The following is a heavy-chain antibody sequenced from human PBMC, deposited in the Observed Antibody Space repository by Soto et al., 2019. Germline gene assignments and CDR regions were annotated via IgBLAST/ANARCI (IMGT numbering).Heavy chain of an antibody. J-gene: IGHJ4*02. CDR2: MSGDGSNK. CDR3: ARDGGAY. V-gene: IGHV3-30-3*01. Sequence: QVQLVESGGGVVQPGRSLRLSCAASGFTFSSYAMHWVRRAPGKGLERMAGMSGDGSNKYYADSVKGRFTISRDNYKNTLYLQMSSRRPEATALYYCARDGGAYWGQGTLVIVSS. CDR1: GFTFSSYA. D-gene: IGHD3-16*01.